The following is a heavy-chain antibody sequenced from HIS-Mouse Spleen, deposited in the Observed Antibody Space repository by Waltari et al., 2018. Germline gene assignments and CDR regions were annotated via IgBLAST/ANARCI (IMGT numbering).Heavy chain of an antibody. J-gene: IGHJ2*01. D-gene: IGHD6-13*01. V-gene: IGHV4-39*07. CDR3: AREIPYSSSWYDWYFDL. CDR2: IYYSGST. Sequence: QLQLQESGPALVKPSETLSLTCTVSAGSISSSSYYWGWIRQPPGKGVEWIGSIYYSGSTYYNPSLKSRVTISVDTSKNQFSLKLSSVTAADTAVYYCAREIPYSSSWYDWYFDLWGRGTLVTVSS. CDR1: AGSISSSSYY.